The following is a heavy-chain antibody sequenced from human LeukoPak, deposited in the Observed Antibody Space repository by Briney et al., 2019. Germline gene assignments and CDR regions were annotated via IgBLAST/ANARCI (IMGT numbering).Heavy chain of an antibody. V-gene: IGHV4-39*01. D-gene: IGHD6-19*01. J-gene: IGHJ4*02. CDR1: GGSISSSSHY. CDR3: ARHFVRKFSSGWSTLFDY. Sequence: KPSETLSLTCTVSGGSISSSSHYWGWIRQPPGKGLGWIASIYDSGRTSYNSSLKSRVTISVDTSKNQFSLKLSSVTAADTAVYYCARHFVRKFSSGWSTLFDYWGQGTLVTVSS. CDR2: IYDSGRT.